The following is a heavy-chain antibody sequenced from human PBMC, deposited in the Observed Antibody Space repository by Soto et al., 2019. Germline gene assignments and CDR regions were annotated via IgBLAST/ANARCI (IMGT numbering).Heavy chain of an antibody. J-gene: IGHJ5*02. CDR2: ISYDGSNK. CDR3: AKDRESTPSP. Sequence: GGSLRLSCAASGFTFSSYGMHWVRQAPGRGLEWVAVISYDGSNKYYADSVKGRFTISRDNSKNTLYLQMNSLRAEDTAVYYCAKDRESTPSPRGQGTLVTVSS. V-gene: IGHV3-30*18. D-gene: IGHD2-15*01. CDR1: GFTFSSYG.